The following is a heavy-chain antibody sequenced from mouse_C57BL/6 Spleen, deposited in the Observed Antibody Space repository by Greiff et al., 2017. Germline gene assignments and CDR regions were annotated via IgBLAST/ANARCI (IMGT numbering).Heavy chain of an antibody. CDR2: IYPGGGYT. CDR3: ARYWDGDYSAMEY. V-gene: IGHV1-63*01. J-gene: IGHJ4*01. D-gene: IGHD4-1*01. Sequence: VQVVEPGAELVRPGTSVKMSCKASGYTFTTYWIGWAKQRPGHGLEWIGDIYPGGGYTNYNEKFKGKATLTADKSSSTACMQFSSLTYEDSAIYYGARYWDGDYSAMEYRGQGNSVTVAS. CDR1: GYTFTTYW.